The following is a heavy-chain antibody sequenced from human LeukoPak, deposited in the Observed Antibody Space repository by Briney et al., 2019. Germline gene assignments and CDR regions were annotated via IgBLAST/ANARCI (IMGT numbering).Heavy chain of an antibody. CDR3: AKDLVY. D-gene: IGHD2-8*02. CDR2: LAYDGTNK. Sequence: GGSLRLSCAASGFTFASYAMHWVRQPPGKGLEWVTLLAYDGTNKQYADSVKGRFTISRDNSKNTLYLQMNSLRAEDTAVYYCAKDLVYWGQGTLVTVSS. J-gene: IGHJ4*02. CDR1: GFTFASYA. V-gene: IGHV3-30*04.